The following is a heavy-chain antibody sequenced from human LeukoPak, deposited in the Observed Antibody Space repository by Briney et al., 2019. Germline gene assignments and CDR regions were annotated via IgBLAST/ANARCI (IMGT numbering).Heavy chain of an antibody. Sequence: SGALSLPSTVSGGSISSYYWSWSRQPPGKGREWMGYIYYSGSTNYNPSLKSRVTISVDTSKNQFSLKLSSVTAADAAVYYCARDPSYGSFDYWGQGTLVTVSS. CDR1: GGSISSYY. V-gene: IGHV4-59*01. CDR2: IYYSGST. CDR3: ARDPSYGSFDY. J-gene: IGHJ4*02. D-gene: IGHD5-18*01.